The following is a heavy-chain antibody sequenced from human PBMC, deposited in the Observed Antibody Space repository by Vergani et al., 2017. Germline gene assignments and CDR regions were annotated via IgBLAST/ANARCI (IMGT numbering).Heavy chain of an antibody. CDR1: GFTFSSYS. V-gene: IGHV3-21*01. Sequence: EVQLVESGGGLVKPGGSLRLSCAASGFTFSSYSMNWVRQAPGKGLEWGSSISSSSSYIYSADSVKGRFTISRDNAKNSLYLQMNSLRAEDTAVYYCARGWKGVRGVIITLIDYWGQGTLVTVSS. J-gene: IGHJ4*02. CDR3: ARGWKGVRGVIITLIDY. CDR2: ISSSSSYI. D-gene: IGHD3-10*01.